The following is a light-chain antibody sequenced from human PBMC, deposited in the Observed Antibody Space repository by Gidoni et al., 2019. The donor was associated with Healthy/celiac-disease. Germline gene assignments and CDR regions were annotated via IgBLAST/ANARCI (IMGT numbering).Light chain of an antibody. CDR2: GNS. V-gene: IGLV1-40*01. CDR1: SSNIGAGYD. J-gene: IGLJ3*02. Sequence: QSVLTPPPSVSGAPGQRVTISCTGSSSNIGAGYDVHWYQQLPGTAPKLLLYGNSNRPSGVPDRFSGSKSGTSASLAITGLQAEDEADYYCQSYDSSLSGWVFGGGTKLTVL. CDR3: QSYDSSLSGWV.